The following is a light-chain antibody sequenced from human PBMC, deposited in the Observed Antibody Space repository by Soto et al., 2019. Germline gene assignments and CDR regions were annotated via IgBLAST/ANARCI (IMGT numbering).Light chain of an antibody. V-gene: IGKV1-39*01. J-gene: IGKJ2*01. Sequence: DIQMTQSPSSLSASVGDRVTITCRASQSISSYLNWYQQKPGKAPKLLIYAASSLQSGVPSRFSGSGSGTEFTLTISSLQSEDFAVYYCHQYNDWPTFGQGTKLEIK. CDR1: QSISSY. CDR3: HQYNDWPT. CDR2: AAS.